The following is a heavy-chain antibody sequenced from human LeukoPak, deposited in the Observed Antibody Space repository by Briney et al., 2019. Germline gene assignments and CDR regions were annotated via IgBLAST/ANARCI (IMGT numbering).Heavy chain of an antibody. J-gene: IGHJ4*02. CDR3: AKKGIAAADTSDY. V-gene: IGHV3-23*01. D-gene: IGHD6-13*01. CDR2: VSGSGGST. CDR1: GFTFSSYS. Sequence: PGGSLRLSCAASGFTFSSYSMNWVRQAPGKGLEWVSAVSGSGGSTYYADSVKGRFTISRDNSKNTLYLQMNSLRAEDTAVYYCAKKGIAAADTSDYWGQGTLVTVSS.